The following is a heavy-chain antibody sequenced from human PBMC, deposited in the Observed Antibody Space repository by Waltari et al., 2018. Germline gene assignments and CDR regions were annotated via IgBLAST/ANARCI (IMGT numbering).Heavy chain of an antibody. D-gene: IGHD3-22*01. CDR1: GFTLSNYW. Sequence: EVQLVESGGGLVQPGGSLRLSCAASGFTLSNYWMSWVRQAPGKGPEVVANIMTDGREEYYVDSVRGRFTISRDNAKNSLYLQMNSLRPEDTAVYYCVRDQWFAFDIWGQGTMVTVSS. CDR2: IMTDGREE. V-gene: IGHV3-7*01. J-gene: IGHJ3*02. CDR3: VRDQWFAFDI.